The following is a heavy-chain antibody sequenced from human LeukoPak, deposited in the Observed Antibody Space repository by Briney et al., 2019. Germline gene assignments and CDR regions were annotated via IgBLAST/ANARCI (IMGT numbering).Heavy chain of an antibody. CDR1: GFTFSSSA. J-gene: IGHJ4*02. CDR2: IKQDGSEI. Sequence: GGSLRLSCAASGFTFSSSAMSWVRQAPGKVLEWVANIKQDGSEIFYAGSVKGRFTISRDNAKNSLYLQMNSLRAEDTAVYYCARSPDGFDYWGRGTLVTVSS. CDR3: ARSPDGFDY. V-gene: IGHV3-7*03. D-gene: IGHD5-24*01.